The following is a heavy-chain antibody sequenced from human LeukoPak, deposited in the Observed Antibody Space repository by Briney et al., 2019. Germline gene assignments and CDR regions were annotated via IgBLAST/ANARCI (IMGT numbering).Heavy chain of an antibody. V-gene: IGHV4-39*01. CDR3: ARGRESWITIFGVVIPWFDP. CDR1: GGSINSNNYY. D-gene: IGHD3-3*01. CDR2: IYSGGSA. Sequence: SETLSLTCTVSGGSINSNNYYWGWIRQPPGKGLEWIGSIYSGGSAYYNPSLKSRVTISVDTSKNQFSLKLSSVTAADTAVYYCARGRESWITIFGVVIPWFDPWGQGTLVTVSS. J-gene: IGHJ5*02.